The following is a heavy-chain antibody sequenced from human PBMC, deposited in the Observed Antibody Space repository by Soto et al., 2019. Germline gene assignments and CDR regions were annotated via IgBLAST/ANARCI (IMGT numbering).Heavy chain of an antibody. D-gene: IGHD6-19*01. CDR1: GGSFSGYY. V-gene: IGHV4-34*01. CDR3: ARSGGIAVAGRKYYFDY. J-gene: IGHJ4*02. Sequence: PSETLSLTCAVYGGSFSGYYWSWIRQPPGKGLEWIGEINHSGSTNYNPSLKSRVTISVDTPKSQFSLKLSSVTAADTAVYYCARSGGIAVAGRKYYFDYWGQGTLVTVSS. CDR2: INHSGST.